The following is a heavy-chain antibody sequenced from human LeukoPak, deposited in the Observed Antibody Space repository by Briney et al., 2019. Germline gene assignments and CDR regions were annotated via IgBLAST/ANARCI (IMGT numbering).Heavy chain of an antibody. CDR1: GGTFSSYA. J-gene: IGHJ4*02. CDR3: ARTPIAAPSEYYFDY. D-gene: IGHD6-13*01. V-gene: IGHV1-69*13. Sequence: ASVKVSCKASGGTFSSYAISWVRQAPGQGLEWMGGIIPIFGTANYAQKFQGRVTITADESTSTAYMELSSLRSEDTAVYYCARTPIAAPSEYYFDYWGQGTLVTVSS. CDR2: IIPIFGTA.